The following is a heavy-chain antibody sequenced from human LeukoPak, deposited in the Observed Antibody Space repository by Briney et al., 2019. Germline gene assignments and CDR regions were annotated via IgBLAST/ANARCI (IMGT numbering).Heavy chain of an antibody. Sequence: PGASLRLSCAASGFTFSSYAMSWVRQAPGKGLEWVAVIWYDGSNKYYADSVKGRFTISRDNSKNTLYLQMNSLRAEDTAVYYCAKGLYSGSYHGDAFDIWGQGTMVTVSS. CDR2: IWYDGSNK. CDR3: AKGLYSGSYHGDAFDI. CDR1: GFTFSSYA. D-gene: IGHD1-26*01. V-gene: IGHV3-30*02. J-gene: IGHJ3*02.